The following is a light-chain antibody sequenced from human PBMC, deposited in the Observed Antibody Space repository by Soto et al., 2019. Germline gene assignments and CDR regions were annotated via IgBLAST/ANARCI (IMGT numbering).Light chain of an antibody. CDR3: SSYVGRKSYV. CDR2: EDS. V-gene: IGLV2-23*01. CDR1: SRDVGNYNL. Sequence: SVLTQPASVSGSPGQSITISCTGTSRDVGNYNLVAWYQQHPGRAPKLLFYEDSQRPSGVSHRFSASKSGNTASLTISGLQAEDEADYYCSSYVGRKSYVFGTGTKVTVL. J-gene: IGLJ1*01.